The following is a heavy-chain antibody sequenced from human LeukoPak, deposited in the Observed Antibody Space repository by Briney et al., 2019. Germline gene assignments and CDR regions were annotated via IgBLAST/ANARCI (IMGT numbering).Heavy chain of an antibody. D-gene: IGHD1-26*01. J-gene: IGHJ4*02. CDR3: ARGNVVGATRPFDY. Sequence: GGSLRLSCAGSGFTFSNYAMYWVRQAPGKGLENVAGIGSNGDSTYYANSVKGRFTISRDNSKNTLFLQMGSLTAEDMAVYYCARGNVVGATRPFDYWGQGTLVTVSS. V-gene: IGHV3-64*01. CDR2: IGSNGDST. CDR1: GFTFSNYA.